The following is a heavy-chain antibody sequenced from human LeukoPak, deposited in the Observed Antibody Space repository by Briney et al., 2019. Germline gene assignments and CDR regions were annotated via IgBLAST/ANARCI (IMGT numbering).Heavy chain of an antibody. J-gene: IGHJ4*02. Sequence: SETLSLTCTVSGGSISGYYWSWIRQPPGKGLEWIGYIYYSGSTNYNPSLKSRVTISVDTSKNQFSLKLSSVTAADTAVYYCAAYSSSFDYWGQGTLVTVSS. CDR3: AAYSSSFDY. D-gene: IGHD6-13*01. V-gene: IGHV4-59*01. CDR1: GGSISGYY. CDR2: IYYSGST.